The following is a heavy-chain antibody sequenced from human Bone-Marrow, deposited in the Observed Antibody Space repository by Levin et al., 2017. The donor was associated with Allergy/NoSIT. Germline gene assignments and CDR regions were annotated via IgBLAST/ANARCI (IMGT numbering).Heavy chain of an antibody. V-gene: IGHV3-30*18. Sequence: LSLTCATSGFTFSVYGMHWVRQAPGKGLEWVAVTSFDGSHKYYTDFVKGRFTISRDNSNNTLYLQMNTLRPEDTAVYYCAKAVDSSSWSDFDYWGQGTLVTVSS. CDR1: GFTFSVYG. J-gene: IGHJ4*02. CDR2: TSFDGSHK. CDR3: AKAVDSSSWSDFDY. D-gene: IGHD6-13*01.